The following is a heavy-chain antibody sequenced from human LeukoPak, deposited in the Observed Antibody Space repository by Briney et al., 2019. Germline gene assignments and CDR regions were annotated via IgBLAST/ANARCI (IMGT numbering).Heavy chain of an antibody. CDR3: ATYSSGNGREFQH. D-gene: IGHD3-22*01. CDR1: GFIFSNNW. CDR2: IKQDGSET. V-gene: IGHV3-7*01. Sequence: GGSLRLTCAASGFIFSNNWMSWVRQAPGKGLEWVANIKQDGSETYYVDSVKGRFTISRDNAKNSVYLQMNSLRAEDTAVYYCATYSSGNGREFQHWGQGTLVTVSS. J-gene: IGHJ1*01.